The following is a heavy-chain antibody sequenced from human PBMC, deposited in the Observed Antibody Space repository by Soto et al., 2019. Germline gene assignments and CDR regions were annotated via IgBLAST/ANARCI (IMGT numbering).Heavy chain of an antibody. J-gene: IGHJ6*02. V-gene: IGHV1-69*01. CDR1: GGTFSSYA. D-gene: IGHD2-2*02. Sequence: QVQLVQSGAEVKKPGSSVKVSCKASGGTFSSYAISWVRQAPGQGLEWMGGIITIFGTANYAQKFQGRVTITADESTSTAYMELSSLRSEDTAVYYCARGFIVVVPAAIQYYYYGMDVWGQGTTVTVSS. CDR3: ARGFIVVVPAAIQYYYYGMDV. CDR2: IITIFGTA.